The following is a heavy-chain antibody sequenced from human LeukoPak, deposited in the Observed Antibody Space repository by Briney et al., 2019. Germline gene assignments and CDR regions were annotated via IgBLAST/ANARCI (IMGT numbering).Heavy chain of an antibody. Sequence: KPSETLSLTCTVSGGSISSYYWSWIRQPPGKGLKWIGYIYYTGSTNYNPSLKSRVTISVDTSKNQFSLKLSSVTAADTAVYYCARLVVGGYLKYYYYYYMDVWGKGTTVTISS. CDR1: GGSISSYY. CDR2: IYYTGST. J-gene: IGHJ6*03. V-gene: IGHV4-59*01. D-gene: IGHD5-12*01. CDR3: ARLVVGGYLKYYYYYYMDV.